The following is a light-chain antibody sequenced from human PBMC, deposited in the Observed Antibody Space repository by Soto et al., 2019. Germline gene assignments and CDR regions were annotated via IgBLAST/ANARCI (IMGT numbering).Light chain of an antibody. J-gene: IGKJ1*01. CDR3: QQYGGSPRT. Sequence: EIVLTQSPGSLSLSPGERGTLSCRASQSVSSNYLAWYQQKPGQAPRLLIYGASSRATGIPDRFSGSGSGTDLTLTISRREPEDFAVYYCQQYGGSPRTFGQGTKVEIK. V-gene: IGKV3-20*01. CDR2: GAS. CDR1: QSVSSNY.